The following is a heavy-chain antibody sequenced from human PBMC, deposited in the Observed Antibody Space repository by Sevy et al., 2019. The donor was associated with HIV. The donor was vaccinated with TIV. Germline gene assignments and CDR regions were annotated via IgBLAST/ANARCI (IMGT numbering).Heavy chain of an antibody. V-gene: IGHV3-15*01. D-gene: IGHD1-1*01. Sequence: GESLRLSCAASGFTFSNAWMSWVRQAPGKGLEWVGRIKSKTDGGTTDYAAPVKGRFTISRDDSENTLYQQMNSLKIEDPAIYYCTTDSKERGLSALLDSWGQGTLVTVSS. CDR2: IKSKTDGGTT. CDR3: TTDSKERGLSALLDS. J-gene: IGHJ4*02. CDR1: GFTFSNAW.